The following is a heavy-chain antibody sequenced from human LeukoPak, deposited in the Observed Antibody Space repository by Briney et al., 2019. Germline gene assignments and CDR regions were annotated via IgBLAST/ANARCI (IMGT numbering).Heavy chain of an antibody. V-gene: IGHV4-34*01. CDR2: INHGGST. J-gene: IGHJ4*02. Sequence: SETLSLTCAVYGGSFSGYYWSWIRQPPGKGLEWIGEINHGGSTNYNPSLKSRVTISVDTSKNQFSLKLSSVTAADTAVYYCARVPSVHWGQGTQVTVSS. CDR1: GGSFSGYY. CDR3: ARVPSVH.